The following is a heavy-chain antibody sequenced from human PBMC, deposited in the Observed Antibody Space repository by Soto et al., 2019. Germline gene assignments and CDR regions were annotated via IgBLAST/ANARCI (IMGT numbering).Heavy chain of an antibody. D-gene: IGHD3-3*01. J-gene: IGHJ6*03. CDR2: IKQDGSEK. V-gene: IGHV3-7*01. CDR1: GFTFSSYW. CDR3: AREGGMGDFWSGYSIMYYYYYMDV. Sequence: GGSLRLSCAASGFTFSSYWMSWVRQAPGKGLEWVANIKQDGSEKYYVDSVKGRFTISRDNAKNSLYLQMNSLRAEDTAVYYCAREGGMGDFWSGYSIMYYYYYMDVWGKGTTVTVSS.